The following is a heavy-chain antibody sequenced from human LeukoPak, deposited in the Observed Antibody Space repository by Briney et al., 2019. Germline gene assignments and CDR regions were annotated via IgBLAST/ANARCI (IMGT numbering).Heavy chain of an antibody. J-gene: IGHJ6*03. Sequence: ASVKVSCKASGYTFTSYGISWVRQAPGQGLEWMGWISAYNGNTNYAQKLQGRVTMTTDTSTSTAYMELRSLRFDDTAVYYCARFGFTGVVVPADSYYYYYYMDVWGKGTTVTVSS. D-gene: IGHD2-2*01. CDR3: ARFGFTGVVVPADSYYYYYYMDV. CDR2: ISAYNGNT. V-gene: IGHV1-18*01. CDR1: GYTFTSYG.